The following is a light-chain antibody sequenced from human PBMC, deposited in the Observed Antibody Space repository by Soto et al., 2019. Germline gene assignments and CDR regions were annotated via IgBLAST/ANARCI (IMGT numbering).Light chain of an antibody. Sequence: QSVLAQPPSVSGAPGQRVTLSCTGSSSNIGAGYAVHWYQQLPGTAPKLLIFGNTNRPSGVPDRFSGSKSGTSASLAIIGLQAEDEADYYCQSYDSSLSGVVFGGGTQLTVL. CDR2: GNT. J-gene: IGLJ2*01. V-gene: IGLV1-40*01. CDR1: SSNIGAGYA. CDR3: QSYDSSLSGVV.